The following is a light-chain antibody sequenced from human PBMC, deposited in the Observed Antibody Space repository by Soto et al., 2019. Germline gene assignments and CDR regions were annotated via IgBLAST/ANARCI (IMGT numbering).Light chain of an antibody. CDR2: GAS. CDR3: QKYGSSRT. Sequence: EIVLTQSPGTLSLSPGERATLSCRASQSVSSSYLAWYQQKPGQAPRLRIYGASSRATGIPDRFSGSGSGTDFTLTISRLEPEDFAVYYCQKYGSSRTFGQGTKVEIK. CDR1: QSVSSSY. J-gene: IGKJ1*01. V-gene: IGKV3-20*01.